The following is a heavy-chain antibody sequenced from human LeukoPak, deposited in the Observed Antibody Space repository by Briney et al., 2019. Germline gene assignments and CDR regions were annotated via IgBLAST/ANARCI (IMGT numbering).Heavy chain of an antibody. V-gene: IGHV3-23*01. D-gene: IGHD3-22*01. CDR2: VTGGGLTT. J-gene: IGHJ4*02. CDR3: ATMKGYFEN. CDR1: GFTFSTYD. Sequence: GGSLRLSCAASGFTFSTYDMSWVRQAPGKGLEWVSAVTGGGLTTYYADSVKGRFTISRDNSKNTLYLQMNSLRAEDTAVYYYATMKGYFENWGQGTLVTVSS.